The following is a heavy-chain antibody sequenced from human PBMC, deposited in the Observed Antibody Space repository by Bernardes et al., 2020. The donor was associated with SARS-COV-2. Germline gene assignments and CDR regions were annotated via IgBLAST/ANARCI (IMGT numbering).Heavy chain of an antibody. D-gene: IGHD3-22*01. CDR3: ASTPVTMILVVITYYYFDL. CDR1: GDSVSSNSYF. V-gene: IGHV4-39*01. CDR2: LYSGGIT. J-gene: IGHJ2*01. Sequence: SETLSLTCTVSGDSVSSNSYFWGWIRQPTGKELEWIGSLYSGGITYYNPSLKSRATISVDTSKNQFSLQLTSVTAADTAMYYCASTPVTMILVVITYYYFDLWGRGTLVTVSS.